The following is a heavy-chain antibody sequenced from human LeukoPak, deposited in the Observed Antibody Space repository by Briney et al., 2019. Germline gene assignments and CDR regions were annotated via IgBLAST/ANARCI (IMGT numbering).Heavy chain of an antibody. J-gene: IGHJ4*02. V-gene: IGHV3-23*01. CDR2: ISGSGGST. Sequence: GGSLRLSCAASGFTFSSYAMSWVRQAPGKGLEWVSAISGSGGSTFYADSVKGRFTISRDNSRNTLYLQMNSLRAEDTAVYYCVKDWTGSYYALDHWGQGALVTVSS. D-gene: IGHD3-10*01. CDR3: VKDWTGSYYALDH. CDR1: GFTFSSYA.